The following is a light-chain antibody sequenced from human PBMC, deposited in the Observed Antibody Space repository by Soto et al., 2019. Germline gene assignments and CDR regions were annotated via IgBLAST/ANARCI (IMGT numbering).Light chain of an antibody. Sequence: QSALTQPPSASGSPGQSVTISCTGTSSDVGGYNYVSWYQQYPGKAPKLMIYEVTKRPSGVPDRSSGSKSGNTASLTVSGLQAEDEADYYCSSYAGSNNFGVFGGGTKLTVL. V-gene: IGLV2-8*01. CDR3: SSYAGSNNFGV. CDR1: SSDVGGYNY. J-gene: IGLJ2*01. CDR2: EVT.